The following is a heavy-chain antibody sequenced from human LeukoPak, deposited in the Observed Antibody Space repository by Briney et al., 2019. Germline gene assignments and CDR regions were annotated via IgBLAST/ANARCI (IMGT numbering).Heavy chain of an antibody. V-gene: IGHV3-23*01. D-gene: IGHD5-18*01. J-gene: IGHJ4*02. CDR2: ISGSGGST. Sequence: PGGSLRLSCAASGFTFSSYAMSWVRQAPGKGLEWVSAISGSGGSTYYADSVKGRFTISRDNSKNTLYLQMNSLRAEDTAVYYCAKDISEQGYPGGYFDYWGQGTLVTVSS. CDR1: GFTFSSYA. CDR3: AKDISEQGYPGGYFDY.